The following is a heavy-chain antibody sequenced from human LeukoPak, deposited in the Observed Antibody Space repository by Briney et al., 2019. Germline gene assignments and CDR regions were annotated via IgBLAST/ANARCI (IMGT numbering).Heavy chain of an antibody. D-gene: IGHD6-13*01. V-gene: IGHV3-23*01. J-gene: IGHJ4*02. CDR3: ARSGYSSSLDY. CDR1: GFTFSSFA. Sequence: GGTLRLSCAASGFTFSSFAMSWVRQAPGKGLEWVSSISGSAGSTYYTDSVKGRFTISRDNAKNSLYLQMNSLRAEDTAVYYCARSGYSSSLDYWGQGTLVTVSS. CDR2: ISGSAGST.